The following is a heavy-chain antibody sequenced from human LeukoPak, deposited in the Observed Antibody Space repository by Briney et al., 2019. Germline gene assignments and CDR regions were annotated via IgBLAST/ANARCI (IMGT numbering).Heavy chain of an antibody. CDR3: ARRGGYYFDY. CDR1: GDSISSYY. V-gene: IGHV4-59*01. D-gene: IGHD2-15*01. CDR2: IYNSGSS. J-gene: IGHJ4*02. Sequence: SETLSLTCTVSGDSISSYYWTWIREPPGKGLEWIGYIYNSGSSSYNHTLKSRVTISVDTSKNQFSLKLSSVTAADTAVYYCARRGGYYFDYWGQGTLVTVSS.